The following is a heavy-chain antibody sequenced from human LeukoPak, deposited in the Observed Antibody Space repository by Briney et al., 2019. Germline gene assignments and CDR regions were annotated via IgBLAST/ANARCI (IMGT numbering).Heavy chain of an antibody. CDR1: GFTFSSYW. D-gene: IGHD2-8*01. CDR2: ISGDGSST. Sequence: PGGSLRLSCAGSGFTFSSYWMHWVRQAPGKGLVWVSRISGDGSSTTYADSVKGRFTTSRDNAKNTLYLQMNSLRVEDTAVYYCSLYVKAHYGMDVWGQGTTVTVSS. J-gene: IGHJ6*02. CDR3: SLYVKAHYGMDV. V-gene: IGHV3-74*01.